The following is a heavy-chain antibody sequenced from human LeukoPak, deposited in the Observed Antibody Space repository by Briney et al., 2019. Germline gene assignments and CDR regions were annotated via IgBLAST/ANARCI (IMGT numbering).Heavy chain of an antibody. Sequence: GASVKVSCKAAGYTFTRYDITWVRQATGQGPESMGWMNPSTGSTVYAQKFQGRVTMTRDTSTSTAYMELSSLKSEDTAVYYCARSLRPETAVVNWSDPWGQGTLVTVSS. CDR3: ARSLRPETAVVNWSDP. CDR1: GYTFTRYD. CDR2: MNPSTGST. J-gene: IGHJ5*02. V-gene: IGHV1-8*01. D-gene: IGHD5-18*01.